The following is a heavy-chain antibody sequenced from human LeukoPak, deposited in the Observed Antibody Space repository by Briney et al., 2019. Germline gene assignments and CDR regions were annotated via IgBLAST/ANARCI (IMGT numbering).Heavy chain of an antibody. CDR3: ARDRGVVIDTYYSDNYGMDV. CDR2: INPSSGSA. Sequence: GASVKVSCKASGYTFTRYYMHWVRQAPGQGLEWMGIINPSSGSASYTQKFQGRVTLTRDTSTSTVYMELSSLRSEDTAVYYCARDRGVVIDTYYSDNYGMDVWGRGTTVTVSS. J-gene: IGHJ6*02. D-gene: IGHD2-21*01. CDR1: GYTFTRYY. V-gene: IGHV1-46*01.